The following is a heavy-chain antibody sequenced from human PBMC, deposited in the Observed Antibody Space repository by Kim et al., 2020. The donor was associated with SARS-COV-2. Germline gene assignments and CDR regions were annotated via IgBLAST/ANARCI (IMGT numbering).Heavy chain of an antibody. Sequence: GESLKISCKGSGYIFNNYWIGWVRQMPGKGLEWMGIIYPADSETKYSPSFQGQVTISADKSISTAYLQWRSLKASDTAMYYCARAIAGTNDRDYWGQGTLVTVSS. CDR1: GYIFNNYW. D-gene: IGHD1-20*01. V-gene: IGHV5-51*01. J-gene: IGHJ4*02. CDR2: IYPADSET. CDR3: ARAIAGTNDRDY.